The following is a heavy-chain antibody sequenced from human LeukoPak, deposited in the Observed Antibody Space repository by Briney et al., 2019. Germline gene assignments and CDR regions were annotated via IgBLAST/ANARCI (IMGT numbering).Heavy chain of an antibody. Sequence: PLASVKVSCKASGGTFSSYAISWVRQAPGQGLEWMGGIIPIFGTANYAQKFQGRVTITTDESTSTAYMELSSLRSEDTAVYYCATETTRRYCSSTSCFGAFDIWGQGTMVTVSS. J-gene: IGHJ3*02. V-gene: IGHV1-69*05. CDR1: GGTFSSYA. D-gene: IGHD2-2*01. CDR3: ATETTRRYCSSTSCFGAFDI. CDR2: IIPIFGTA.